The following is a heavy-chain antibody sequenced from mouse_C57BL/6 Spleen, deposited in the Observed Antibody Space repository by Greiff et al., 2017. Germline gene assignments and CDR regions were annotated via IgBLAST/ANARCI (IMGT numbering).Heavy chain of an antibody. Sequence: DVHLVESGGGLVQPGGSLSLSCAASGFTFTDYYMSWVRQPPGKALEWLGFIRNKANGYTTEYSASVKGRFTISRDNSQSILYLQMNALRAEDSATYYCASSFLNSPFDYWGQGTTLTVSS. J-gene: IGHJ2*01. V-gene: IGHV7-3*01. CDR1: GFTFTDYY. CDR3: ASSFLNSPFDY. CDR2: IRNKANGYTT.